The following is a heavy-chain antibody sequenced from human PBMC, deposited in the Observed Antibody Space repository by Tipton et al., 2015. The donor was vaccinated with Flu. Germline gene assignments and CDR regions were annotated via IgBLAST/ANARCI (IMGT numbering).Heavy chain of an antibody. Sequence: QLVQSGTEVKEPGESLKISCKGSGYRFTSYWIGWVRQMPGKGLEWMGIIYPGNSDTRYSPSFQGQDTISADKSINTAYLQWTSLKASDTAMYYCVRQLYYYDDSGGYWGQGTLVTVSS. J-gene: IGHJ4*02. CDR3: VRQLYYYDDSGGY. D-gene: IGHD3-22*01. V-gene: IGHV5-51*01. CDR1: GYRFTSYW. CDR2: IYPGNSDT.